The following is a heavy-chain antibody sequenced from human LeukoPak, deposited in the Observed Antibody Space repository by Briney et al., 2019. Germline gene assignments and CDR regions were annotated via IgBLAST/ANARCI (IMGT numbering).Heavy chain of an antibody. CDR3: ARGYSYGLFYFDY. J-gene: IGHJ4*02. D-gene: IGHD5-18*01. V-gene: IGHV4-59*01. CDR1: GASISRSY. CDR2: IYYSGST. Sequence: PSETLSLTCTVSGASISRSYWSWIRQPPGKGLEWIGYIYYSGSTNYNPSLKSRVTISVDTSKNQFSLKLSSVTAADTAVYYCARGYSYGLFYFDYWGQGTLVTVSS.